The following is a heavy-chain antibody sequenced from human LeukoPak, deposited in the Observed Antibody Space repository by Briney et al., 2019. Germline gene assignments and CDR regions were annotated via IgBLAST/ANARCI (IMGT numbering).Heavy chain of an antibody. J-gene: IGHJ3*02. Sequence: GGSLRLSCAASGFTFSSYGMHWVRQVPGRGLEWVSAIGIGDDTHYPDSVKGRFTISRENAKNSLYLQMNTLRDGDTAVYYCIRGGIRVSGIDAFDIWGQGTMVTVSS. CDR2: IGIGDDT. V-gene: IGHV3-13*01. CDR1: GFTFSSYG. CDR3: IRGGIRVSGIDAFDI. D-gene: IGHD5/OR15-5a*01.